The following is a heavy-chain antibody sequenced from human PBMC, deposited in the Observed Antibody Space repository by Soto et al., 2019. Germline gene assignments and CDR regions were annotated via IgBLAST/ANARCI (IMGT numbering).Heavy chain of an antibody. CDR1: GFPFGSHG. CDR3: ARDVAATGAARWLDP. V-gene: IGHV3-33*01. D-gene: IGHD1-1*01. Sequence: QVQVVESGGGVVQPGTSLRLSCEASGFPFGSHGMHWVRLAPGKGLEWVGFIWYDGSHEDYAASVRGRFTISRDDSKNTLYLQMDNLRGEDTGIYYCARDVAATGAARWLDPWGQGTLVSVSS. J-gene: IGHJ5*02. CDR2: IWYDGSHE.